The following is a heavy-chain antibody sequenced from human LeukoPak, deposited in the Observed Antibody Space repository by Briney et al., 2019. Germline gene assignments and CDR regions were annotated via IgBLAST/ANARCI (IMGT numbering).Heavy chain of an antibody. J-gene: IGHJ5*02. CDR3: ARESVEYDFWSGANWFDP. Sequence: PSETLSLTCTVSGGSISSYYWSWIRQPPGKGLEWIGYIYYSGSTNYNPSLKSRVTTSVDTSKNQFSLKLSSVTAVDTAVYYCARESVEYDFWSGANWFDPWGQGTLVTVSS. CDR2: IYYSGST. V-gene: IGHV4-59*01. D-gene: IGHD3-3*01. CDR1: GGSISSYY.